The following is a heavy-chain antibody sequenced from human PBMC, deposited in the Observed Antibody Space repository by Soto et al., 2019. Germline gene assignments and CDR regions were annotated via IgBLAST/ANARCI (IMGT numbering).Heavy chain of an antibody. Sequence: GASVKVSCKASGYTFTGHYINWVRQAPGQGLEWMGWINPNSGGTNYAQKLQDWVTVTRDTSTSTVYMELTRLKSDDTAVYFCARDSVYNSYGTYFDYWGQGTRVTVSS. CDR2: INPNSGGT. CDR1: GYTFTGHY. J-gene: IGHJ4*02. D-gene: IGHD5-18*01. CDR3: ARDSVYNSYGTYFDY. V-gene: IGHV1-2*04.